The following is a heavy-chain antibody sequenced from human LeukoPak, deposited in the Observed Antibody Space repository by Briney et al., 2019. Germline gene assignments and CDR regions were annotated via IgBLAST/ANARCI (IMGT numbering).Heavy chain of an antibody. Sequence: GGSLRLSCAASGFTFSSYWMHWVRQAPGKGLVWVSRINSDGSSTSYADSVKGRFTISRDNAKNSLYLQMNSLRAEDTALYYCARDRGSGWYVGAYWGQGTLVTVSS. CDR2: INSDGSST. J-gene: IGHJ4*02. CDR1: GFTFSSYW. D-gene: IGHD6-19*01. CDR3: ARDRGSGWYVGAY. V-gene: IGHV3-74*01.